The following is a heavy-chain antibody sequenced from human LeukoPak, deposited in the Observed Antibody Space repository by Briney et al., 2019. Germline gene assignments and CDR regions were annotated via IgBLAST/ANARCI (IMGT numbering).Heavy chain of an antibody. J-gene: IGHJ4*02. V-gene: IGHV1-3*01. Sequence: ASVKVSCKASGYTFTSYAMHWVRQAPGQRLEWMGWINAGNGNTKYSQKFQGRVTITRNTSASTAYMELSSLRSEDTAFYFCAKEAPVTGFDSWGQGTLVTVSS. CDR1: GYTFTSYA. CDR3: AKEAPVTGFDS. CDR2: INAGNGNT. D-gene: IGHD4-17*01.